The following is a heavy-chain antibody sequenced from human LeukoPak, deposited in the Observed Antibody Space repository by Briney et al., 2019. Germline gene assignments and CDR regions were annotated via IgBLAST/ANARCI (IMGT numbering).Heavy chain of an antibody. V-gene: IGHV5-51*01. CDR3: ASIRGYSGYGSWFDP. J-gene: IGHJ5*02. CDR2: IYPGDSDT. Sequence: GESLKISCKGSGYSFTSYWIGWVRQMPGKGLEWMGIIYPGDSDTRYSPSFQGQVTISADKSISTAYLQWSSLKASDTAMYYCASIRGYSGYGSWFDPWGQGTLVTVSS. D-gene: IGHD5-12*01. CDR1: GYSFTSYW.